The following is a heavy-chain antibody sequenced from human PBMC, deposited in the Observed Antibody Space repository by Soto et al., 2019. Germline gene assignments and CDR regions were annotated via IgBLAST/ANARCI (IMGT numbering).Heavy chain of an antibody. J-gene: IGHJ4*02. CDR3: ARAGGSGSYDY. D-gene: IGHD1-26*01. CDR2: IIPILGIA. Sequence: QVQLVQSGAEVKKPGSSVKVSCKASGGTFSSYTISWVRQAPGQGLEWMGRIIPILGIANYAQKFQGRVTXTXXKSTSTAYMELSSLRSEDTAVYYCARAGGSGSYDYWGQGTLVTVSS. V-gene: IGHV1-69*02. CDR1: GGTFSSYT.